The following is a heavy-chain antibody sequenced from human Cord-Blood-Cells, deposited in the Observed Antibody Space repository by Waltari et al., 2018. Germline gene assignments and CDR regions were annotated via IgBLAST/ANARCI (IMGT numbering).Heavy chain of an antibody. CDR3: ARDTAMVYY. J-gene: IGHJ4*02. Sequence: QVQLVQSGAGVKKPGASVKVSCKASGYTFTGYYIHWVRKAPGQGLEWRGGIYPNRGGTNYAQKFQGRVTMARDTSISTAYMRLGRLRSDDTAVYYCARDTAMVYYWGQGTLVTVSS. D-gene: IGHD5-18*01. CDR2: IYPNRGGT. V-gene: IGHV1-2*02. CDR1: GYTFTGYY.